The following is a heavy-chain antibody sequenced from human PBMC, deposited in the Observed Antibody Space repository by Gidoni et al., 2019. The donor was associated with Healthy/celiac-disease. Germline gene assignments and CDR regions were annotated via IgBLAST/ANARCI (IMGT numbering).Heavy chain of an antibody. CDR2: IYTSGST. D-gene: IGHD3-16*02. CDR3: AREAGDDYVWGSYRH. Sequence: QVQLQESGPGLVKPSQTLSLTCTVSGGSIRSGSYYWSWIRQPAGKGLEWIGRIYTSGSTNYNPSLKNRVAISVDTSKNQFSLKLSSVTAADTAVYYCAREAGDDYVWGSYRHWGQGTLVTVSS. V-gene: IGHV4-61*02. CDR1: GGSIRSGSYY. J-gene: IGHJ4*02.